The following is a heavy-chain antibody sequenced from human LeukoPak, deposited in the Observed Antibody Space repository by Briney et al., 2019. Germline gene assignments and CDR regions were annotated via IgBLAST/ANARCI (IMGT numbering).Heavy chain of an antibody. J-gene: IGHJ4*02. CDR3: AKEKDGGVKDY. D-gene: IGHD3-16*01. CDR2: INSNGGTT. CDR1: GFTFSSYW. V-gene: IGHV3-74*01. Sequence: GGSLRLSCAASGFTFSSYWMHSVRQAPGKGLVWVSRINSNGGTTFYADSVKGRVTISRDNSKNTVYLQVQSLGAEDTAVYYCAKEKDGGVKDYWGQGTLVTVSS.